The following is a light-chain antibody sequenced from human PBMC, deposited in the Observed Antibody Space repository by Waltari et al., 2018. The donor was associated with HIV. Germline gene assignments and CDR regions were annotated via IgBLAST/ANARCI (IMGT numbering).Light chain of an antibody. V-gene: IGLV1-47*01. CDR2: RNN. CDR1: DSKIGSNY. J-gene: IGLJ2*01. Sequence: QSVLTQPPSASGTPGQRITISCSGSDSKIGSNYVHWYPPLPGTAPKPLIYRNNQRASGVPDRFSGSKSGTSASLAISGLRSEDEADYYCVTWADRSSGPVVFGGGTKVTVL. CDR3: VTWADRSSGPVV.